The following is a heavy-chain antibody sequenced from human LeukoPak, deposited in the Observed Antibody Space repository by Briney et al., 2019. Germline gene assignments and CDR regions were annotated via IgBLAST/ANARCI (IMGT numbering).Heavy chain of an antibody. V-gene: IGHV3-21*01. Sequence: GGSLRLSCAASGFTFSSYSMNWVRQAPGKGLEWVSSISSSSSYIYYADSVKGRFTISRDNAKNSLYLQMNSLRAEDTAVYYCAKDAMGPEDYYDSSGYGQWGQGTLVTVSS. D-gene: IGHD3-22*01. CDR3: AKDAMGPEDYYDSSGYGQ. CDR1: GFTFSSYS. CDR2: ISSSSSYI. J-gene: IGHJ4*02.